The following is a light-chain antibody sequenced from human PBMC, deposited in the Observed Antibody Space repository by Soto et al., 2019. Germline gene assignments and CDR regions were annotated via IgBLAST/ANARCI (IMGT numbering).Light chain of an antibody. V-gene: IGLV1-40*01. Sequence: QSVLTQPPSVSGAPGQRVTISCTGSSSNIGAGYDVHWYQRLPGTAPKLLIYGNSNRPSGVPDRFSGSKSGTSASLAITGLQAEDEADYYCQYYDSSLSRVFGGGTKLTVL. CDR2: GNS. J-gene: IGLJ2*01. CDR1: SSNIGAGYD. CDR3: QYYDSSLSRV.